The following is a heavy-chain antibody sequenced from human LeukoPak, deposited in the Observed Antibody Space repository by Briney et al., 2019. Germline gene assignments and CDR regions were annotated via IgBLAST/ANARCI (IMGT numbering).Heavy chain of an antibody. CDR1: GYTFTSYD. CDR3: ARGPYYDSSGYYGYNWFDP. CDR2: MNPNSGNT. D-gene: IGHD3-22*01. Sequence: ASVKVSCKASGYTFTSYDINWVRQATGQGLEWMGWMNPNSGNTGYAQKFQGRVTMTRNTSISTAYMEPSSLRSEDTAVYYCARGPYYDSSGYYGYNWFDPWGQGTLVTVSS. V-gene: IGHV1-8*01. J-gene: IGHJ5*02.